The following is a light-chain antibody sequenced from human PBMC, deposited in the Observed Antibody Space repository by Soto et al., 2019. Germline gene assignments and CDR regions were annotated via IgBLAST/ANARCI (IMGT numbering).Light chain of an antibody. Sequence: QSALTQPASVSGSPGQSITISCTGTSSDVGTYNSVSWYQQYPGKAPKLMIHDVSNRPSGVSNRFSGSKSGNTASLTISGLQAEDEADYCCSSYTSSSSYVFGSGTQLTVL. CDR1: SSDVGTYNS. CDR3: SSYTSSSSYV. CDR2: DVS. V-gene: IGLV2-14*01. J-gene: IGLJ1*01.